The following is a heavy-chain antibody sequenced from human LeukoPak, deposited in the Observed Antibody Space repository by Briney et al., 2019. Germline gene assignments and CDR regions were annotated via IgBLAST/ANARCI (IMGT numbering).Heavy chain of an antibody. CDR1: GYTFTSYD. CDR3: ARIPQRVPHNWFDP. J-gene: IGHJ5*02. V-gene: IGHV1-8*01. Sequence: WASVMVSCRASGYTFTSYDINWVRQATGQGLEWMGWMNPHNGNTGYAQKFQARVTMTRNTSISTAYMELSSLRSDDTAVYYCARIPQRVPHNWFDPWGQGTLGTVSS. CDR2: MNPHNGNT. D-gene: IGHD6-25*01.